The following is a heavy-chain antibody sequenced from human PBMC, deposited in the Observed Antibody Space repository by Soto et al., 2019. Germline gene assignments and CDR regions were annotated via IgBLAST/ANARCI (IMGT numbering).Heavy chain of an antibody. CDR1: GFSVSINY. D-gene: IGHD4-17*01. Sequence: ELQLVESGGGLVQPGGSLRLSCAASGFSVSINYVNWVRQAPGKGLEWVSVIYSGGTTHYADSVKGRFTISRATSKNTLYLQMNSLRVEDTAVYYCAGDSTDGDFVDAFDVWGQGTMVTVSS. V-gene: IGHV3-66*01. CDR3: AGDSTDGDFVDAFDV. J-gene: IGHJ3*01. CDR2: IYSGGTT.